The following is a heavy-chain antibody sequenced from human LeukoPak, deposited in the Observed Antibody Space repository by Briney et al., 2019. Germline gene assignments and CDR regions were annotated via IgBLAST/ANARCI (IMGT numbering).Heavy chain of an antibody. CDR1: GFTFNDYA. CDR2: ISSSGSTI. D-gene: IGHD3-22*01. CDR3: ARDPRFYDSSGYLASFDY. V-gene: IGHV3-11*01. Sequence: GRSLRLSCAASGFTFNDYAMHWVRQAPGKGLEWVSYISSSGSTIYYADSVKGRFTISRDNAKNSLYLQMNSLRAEDTAVYYCARDPRFYDSSGYLASFDYWGQGTLVTVSS. J-gene: IGHJ4*02.